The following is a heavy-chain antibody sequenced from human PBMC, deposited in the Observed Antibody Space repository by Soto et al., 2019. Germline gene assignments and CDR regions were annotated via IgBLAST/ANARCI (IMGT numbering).Heavy chain of an antibody. D-gene: IGHD2-2*01. Sequence: GALRLSCAASGFTFSSYSMNWVRQAPGKGLEWVSSISSSSSYIYYADSVKGRFTISRDNAKNSLYLQMNSLRAEDTTVYYCARDRNIVVVPAAWDYYYYGMDVWGQGTTVTVSS. V-gene: IGHV3-21*01. CDR3: ARDRNIVVVPAAWDYYYYGMDV. CDR1: GFTFSSYS. CDR2: ISSSSSYI. J-gene: IGHJ6*02.